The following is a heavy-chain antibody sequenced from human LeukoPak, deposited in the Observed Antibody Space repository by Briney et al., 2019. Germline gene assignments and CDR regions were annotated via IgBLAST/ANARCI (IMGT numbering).Heavy chain of an antibody. Sequence: GESLKISCKGSGYSFTSYWISWVRQMPGKGLEWMGRIDPSDSYTNYNPSFQGHVTISADKSISTAYLQWSSLKASDTAMYYCARGDVAWLRGFDAFDIWGQGTMVTVSS. CDR2: IDPSDSYT. CDR1: GYSFTSYW. CDR3: ARGDVAWLRGFDAFDI. J-gene: IGHJ3*02. V-gene: IGHV5-10-1*01. D-gene: IGHD5-12*01.